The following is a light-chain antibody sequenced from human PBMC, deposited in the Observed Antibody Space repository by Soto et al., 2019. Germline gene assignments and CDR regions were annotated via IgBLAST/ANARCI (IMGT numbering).Light chain of an antibody. J-gene: IGLJ1*01. V-gene: IGLV2-14*01. CDR2: EVS. Sequence: QSALTQPPSASGSPGQSVSISCSGGSSDVGGSKYVSWYQVKPGKAPKLIIYEVSNRPSGVSNRFSGSKSGHTASLTISGLQSEDEADYFCTSYTSYTTLDVFGTGTKVTVL. CDR1: SSDVGGSKY. CDR3: TSYTSYTTLDV.